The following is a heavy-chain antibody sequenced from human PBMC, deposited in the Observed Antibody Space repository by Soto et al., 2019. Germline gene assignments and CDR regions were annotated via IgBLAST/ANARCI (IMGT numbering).Heavy chain of an antibody. V-gene: IGHV4-34*01. CDR3: ARVSGIYYYGMDV. Sequence: SETLSLTCAFYGLYFSGYYWNWIRQPPGKGLEWIGEINHSGSTNYNPSLKSRVTISVDTSKNQFSLKLSSVTAADTAVYYCARVSGIYYYGMDVWGQGTTVTVSS. D-gene: IGHD3-10*01. CDR2: INHSGST. J-gene: IGHJ6*02. CDR1: GLYFSGYY.